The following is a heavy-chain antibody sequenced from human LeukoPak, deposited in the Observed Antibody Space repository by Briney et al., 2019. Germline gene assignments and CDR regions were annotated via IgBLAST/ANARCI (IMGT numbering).Heavy chain of an antibody. V-gene: IGHV3-7*04. CDR2: IKQDGSEK. CDR1: GFTFSGYW. Sequence: GGSLRLSCAASGFTFSGYWMSWARQAPGKGLEWVANIKQDGSEKYYVDSVKGRFTISRDNAKNSLYLQMNSLRAEDTAVYYCARVVPAADYWGQGTLVTVSS. D-gene: IGHD2-2*01. J-gene: IGHJ4*02. CDR3: ARVVPAADY.